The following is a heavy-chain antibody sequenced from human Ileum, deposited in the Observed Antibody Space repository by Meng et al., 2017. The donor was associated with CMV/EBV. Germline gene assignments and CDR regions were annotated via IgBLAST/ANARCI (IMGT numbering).Heavy chain of an antibody. J-gene: IGHJ6*02. CDR2: INPNSGGT. Sequence: ASVKVSCKASGYTFTGYYMHWVRQAPGQGLEWMGWINPNSGGTNYAQKFQGRVTMTTDTSTSTAYMELRSLRSDDTAVYYCARDGYYGIDVWGQGTTVTVSS. V-gene: IGHV1-2*02. CDR3: ARDGYYGIDV. CDR1: GYTFTGYY.